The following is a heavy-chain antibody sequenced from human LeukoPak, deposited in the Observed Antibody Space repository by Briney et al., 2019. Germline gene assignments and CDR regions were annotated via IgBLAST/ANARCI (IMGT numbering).Heavy chain of an antibody. Sequence: SETLSLTCAVYGGSFSGYYWSWLRQPPGKGLEWLGEINHSGSTNYNPSLKSRVTISVDTSKNQFSLKLSSVTAADTAVYYCARGLGKYSSVYYYYYGMDVWGKGTTVTVSS. J-gene: IGHJ6*04. D-gene: IGHD6-25*01. CDR2: INHSGST. CDR1: GGSFSGYY. CDR3: ARGLGKYSSVYYYYYGMDV. V-gene: IGHV4-34*01.